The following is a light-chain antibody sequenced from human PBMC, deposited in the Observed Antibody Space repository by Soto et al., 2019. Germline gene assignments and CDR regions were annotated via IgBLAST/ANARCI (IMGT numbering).Light chain of an antibody. CDR2: EVT. CDR3: SSYTTAYTQV. Sequence: QSVLTQPASVSGSPGQSITISCTGTSSDVGHYDYVSWYQQHPGKVPKLIISEVTTRPSGVSDRFSGSKSGNTASLTISRLQAEDDAHYYCSSYTTAYTQVFGGGTKLTVL. J-gene: IGLJ3*02. V-gene: IGLV2-14*01. CDR1: SSDVGHYDY.